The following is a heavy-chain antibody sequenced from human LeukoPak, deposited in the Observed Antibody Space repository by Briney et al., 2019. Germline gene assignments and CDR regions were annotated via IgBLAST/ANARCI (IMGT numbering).Heavy chain of an antibody. CDR1: GYTFTGYY. CDR2: VYPNNGGT. V-gene: IGHV1-2*02. CDR3: ARGGSCSGGSCSFPHFDY. D-gene: IGHD2-15*01. J-gene: IGHJ4*02. Sequence: ASVKVSCKASGYTFTGYYTYWLRQAPGQGLKWMGWVYPNNGGTNYAQDFQGRVTMTRDTSISTAYMELSRLRSDDTAVYYCARGGSCSGGSCSFPHFDYWGQGTLVTVSS.